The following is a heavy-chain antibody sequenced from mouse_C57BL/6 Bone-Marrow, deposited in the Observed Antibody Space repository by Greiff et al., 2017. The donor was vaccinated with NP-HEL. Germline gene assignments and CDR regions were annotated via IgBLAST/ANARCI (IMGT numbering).Heavy chain of an antibody. CDR1: GYTFTSYW. Sequence: QVQLQQPGAELVKPGASVKLSCKASGYTFTSYWMQWVKQRPGQGLEWIGEIDPSDSYTNYNQKFKGKATLTVDTSSSTAYMQLSSLTSEDSAVDYCARRFYAWFAYWGQGTLVTVSA. D-gene: IGHD1-1*01. CDR2: IDPSDSYT. CDR3: ARRFYAWFAY. V-gene: IGHV1-50*01. J-gene: IGHJ3*01.